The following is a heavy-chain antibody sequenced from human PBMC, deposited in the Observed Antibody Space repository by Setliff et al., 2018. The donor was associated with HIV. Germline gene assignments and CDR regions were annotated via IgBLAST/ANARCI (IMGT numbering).Heavy chain of an antibody. D-gene: IGHD3-22*01. CDR1: GFTFSTST. J-gene: IGHJ4*02. Sequence: GGSLRLSCVASGFTFSTSTMNWVRQAPGKGLEWVSSISSSSSNMHYADSVKGRFTISRDNAKNTLSLQMNSLRADDTAVYFCVTLLYDSSGFQEYFDCWGRGTLVTVSS. CDR3: VTLLYDSSGFQEYFDC. CDR2: ISSSSSNM. V-gene: IGHV3-21*01.